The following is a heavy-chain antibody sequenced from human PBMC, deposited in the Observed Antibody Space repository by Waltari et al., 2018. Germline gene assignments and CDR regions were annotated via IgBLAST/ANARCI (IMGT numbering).Heavy chain of an antibody. Sequence: GAEVKKPGASVKVSCKASGYTFTGYYMHWVRQAPGQGLEWMGWINPNSGGTNYAQKFQGRVTMTRDTSISTAYMELSRLRSDDTAVYYCAREAYSGSAAPSVVAFDIWGQGTMVTVSS. CDR3: AREAYSGSAAPSVVAFDI. D-gene: IGHD1-26*01. CDR2: INPNSGGT. CDR1: GYTFTGYY. V-gene: IGHV1-2*02. J-gene: IGHJ3*02.